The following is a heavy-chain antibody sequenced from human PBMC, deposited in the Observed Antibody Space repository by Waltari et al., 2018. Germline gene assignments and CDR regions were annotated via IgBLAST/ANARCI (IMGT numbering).Heavy chain of an antibody. D-gene: IGHD3-10*01. Sequence: QVQLQESGPGLVKPSETPSLTCTVSGDSISSSYWTWIRQPPGKGLGSIGFVSYSGSTNYNPSLNSRITISIDWSKNQFSLTLKSVTAADTAVYYCSRGKDYFHYWGRGTLVTVSA. CDR1: GDSISSSY. V-gene: IGHV4-59*01. CDR2: VSYSGST. CDR3: SRGKDYFHY. J-gene: IGHJ4*02.